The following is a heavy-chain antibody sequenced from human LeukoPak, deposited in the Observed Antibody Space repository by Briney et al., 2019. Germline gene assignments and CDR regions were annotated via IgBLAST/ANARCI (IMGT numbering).Heavy chain of an antibody. CDR3: AREVPKKTTVTTFFNYYYYYGMDV. CDR1: GFTFNNYA. CDR2: ISYDGSNK. Sequence: PGGSLRLSCAASGFTFNNYAMSWVRQAPGKGLEWVAVISYDGSNKYYADSVKGRFTISRDNSKNTLYLQMNSLRAEDTAVYYCAREVPKKTTVTTFFNYYYYYGMDVWGQGTTVTVSS. V-gene: IGHV3-30-3*01. J-gene: IGHJ6*02. D-gene: IGHD4-17*01.